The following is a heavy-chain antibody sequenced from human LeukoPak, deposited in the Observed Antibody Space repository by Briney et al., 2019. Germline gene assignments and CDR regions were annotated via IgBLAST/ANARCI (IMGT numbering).Heavy chain of an antibody. CDR1: GGSISSSSYY. CDR2: IYYSGST. CDR3: ARRLEELWFGELLGWFDP. V-gene: IGHV4-39*01. Sequence: PSETLSLTCTVSGGSISSSSYYWGWIRQPPGKGLEWIGGIYYSGSTYYNPSLKSRVTISVDTSKNQFSLKLSSVTAADTAVYYCARRLEELWFGELLGWFDPWGQGTLVTVSS. J-gene: IGHJ5*02. D-gene: IGHD3-10*01.